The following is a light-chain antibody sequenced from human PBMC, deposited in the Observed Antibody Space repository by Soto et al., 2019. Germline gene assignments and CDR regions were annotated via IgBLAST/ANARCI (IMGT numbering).Light chain of an antibody. CDR2: EVS. CDR3: NAYTTSSTYV. Sequence: LTQPASLPGSPGQWISISCTGTSRDVGGYNFVSWYQQHPGKAPKLMIFEVSNRPSGVSNRFSGYKYGNTASLTISGLQAEDEADYYCNAYTTSSTYVFGTGTTVTV. CDR1: SRDVGGYNF. V-gene: IGLV2-14*01. J-gene: IGLJ1*01.